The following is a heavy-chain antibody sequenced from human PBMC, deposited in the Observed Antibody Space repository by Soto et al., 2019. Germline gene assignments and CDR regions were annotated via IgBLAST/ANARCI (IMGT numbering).Heavy chain of an antibody. Sequence: SGPTLVNPTETLTLTCTVSGFSLSNARMGVSWIRQPPGKALEWLAHIFSNDEKSYSTSLKSRLTITRDTSKNQVVLTMTNMDPVDTATYYCAHVTGDPVTRKYNWFDPWGQGTLVTVSS. CDR2: IFSNDEK. CDR3: AHVTGDPVTRKYNWFDP. CDR1: GFSLSNARMG. J-gene: IGHJ5*02. V-gene: IGHV2-26*01. D-gene: IGHD7-27*01.